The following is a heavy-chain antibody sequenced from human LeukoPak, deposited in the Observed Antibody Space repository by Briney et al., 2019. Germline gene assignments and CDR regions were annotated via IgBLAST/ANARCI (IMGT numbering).Heavy chain of an antibody. CDR1: GYSFASYW. CDR2: IYPGDSDT. V-gene: IGHV5-51*01. Sequence: GESLKISCMGYGYSFASYWIGWVRQMPGKGLEWMGIIYPGDSDTRYSPSLQGQVTISADKSISTTYLQWSSLKASDTAMYYCARQPSFSTTPVGYWGQGTLVTVSS. CDR3: ARQPSFSTTPVGY. D-gene: IGHD3-3*02. J-gene: IGHJ4*02.